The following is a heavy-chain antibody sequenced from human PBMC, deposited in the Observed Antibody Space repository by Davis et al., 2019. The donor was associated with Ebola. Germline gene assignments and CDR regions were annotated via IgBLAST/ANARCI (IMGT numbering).Heavy chain of an antibody. J-gene: IGHJ5*02. CDR3: ARGIINGWFDP. Sequence: ASVKVSCKASGYTFTGYYLHWVRQAPGQGLEWMGRINPNSGGTNYAQKFQGRVTMTRDTSITTAYMELSRLRSDDTAVYYCARGIINGWFDPWGQGTLVTVSS. CDR2: INPNSGGT. CDR1: GYTFTGYY. D-gene: IGHD3-10*01. V-gene: IGHV1-2*06.